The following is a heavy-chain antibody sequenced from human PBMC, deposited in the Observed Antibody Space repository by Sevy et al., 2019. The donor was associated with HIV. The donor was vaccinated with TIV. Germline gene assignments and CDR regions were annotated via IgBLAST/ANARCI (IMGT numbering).Heavy chain of an antibody. CDR3: ARDLFSGSYYENY. Sequence: GGSLRLSCAASGFTLSNYWMSWVRQAPGKGLEWVANIEQDGSYKYYVDSVKGRFTISRDNAKNSLYLQMNSLRAEDTAVYYCARDLFSGSYYENYWGQGTLVTVSS. D-gene: IGHD1-26*01. CDR1: GFTLSNYW. V-gene: IGHV3-7*01. J-gene: IGHJ4*02. CDR2: IEQDGSYK.